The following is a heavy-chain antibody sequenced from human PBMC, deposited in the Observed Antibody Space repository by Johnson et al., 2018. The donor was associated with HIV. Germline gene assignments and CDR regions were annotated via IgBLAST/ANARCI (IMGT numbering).Heavy chain of an antibody. Sequence: QVQLVESGGGVVQPGRSLRLSCAASGFTFSSYAMHWVRQAPGKGLEWVAVISYDGSNKYYADSVKGRFTISRANSKNTLYLQMNSLRDEDTAVYYCASDQGVVADCGGDCYSGAFDIWGQWTMVTVSS. CDR3: ASDQGVVADCGGDCYSGAFDI. V-gene: IGHV3-30*04. CDR2: ISYDGSNK. D-gene: IGHD2-21*01. CDR1: GFTFSSYA. J-gene: IGHJ3*02.